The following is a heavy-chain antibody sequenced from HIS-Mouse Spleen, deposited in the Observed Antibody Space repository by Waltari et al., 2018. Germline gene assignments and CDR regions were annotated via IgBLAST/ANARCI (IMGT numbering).Heavy chain of an antibody. CDR3: ARVAGPYWYFDL. J-gene: IGHJ2*01. CDR1: GGSFRVSS. V-gene: IGHV4-34*01. D-gene: IGHD6-19*01. Sequence: QVQLQQWGAGLLKPAETLSITCAVDGGSFRVSSWSWIRQPPGKGLGWIGEVNHSESTNYNPSLKSRVTISVDTSKNQFSLKLSSVTAADTAVYYCARVAGPYWYFDLWGRGTLVTVSS. CDR2: VNHSEST.